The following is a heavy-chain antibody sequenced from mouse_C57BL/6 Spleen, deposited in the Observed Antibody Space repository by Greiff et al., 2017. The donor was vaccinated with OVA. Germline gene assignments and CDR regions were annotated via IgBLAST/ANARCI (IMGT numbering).Heavy chain of an antibody. D-gene: IGHD1-1*01. CDR3: ARVTTVAPFDY. Sequence: VQLKHPGAELVKPGAPGKRSCKASAYTFPSYWITWVKQRPGQGLEWIGDIYPGSGSTNYNEKFKSKATLTVDTSSSTAYMQLSSLTSEDSAVYYCARVTTVAPFDYWGQGTTLTVSS. J-gene: IGHJ2*01. CDR2: IYPGSGST. CDR1: AYTFPSYW. V-gene: IGHV1-55*01.